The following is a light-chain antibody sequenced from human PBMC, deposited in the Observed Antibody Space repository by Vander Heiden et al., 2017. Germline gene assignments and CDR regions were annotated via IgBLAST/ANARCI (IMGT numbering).Light chain of an antibody. CDR3: SSYAGSNNLV. V-gene: IGLV2-8*01. J-gene: IGLJ3*02. CDR2: EVS. CDR1: SGDVGGYHY. Sequence: QSALTQPPSASGSPGQSATTSCTGTSGDVGGYHYVSWYRQHPGKSPKVMIYEVSKRPSGVPDRFSGSKSGNTASLTVSGLLAEDEADYYCSSYAGSNNLVFGGGTKLTVL.